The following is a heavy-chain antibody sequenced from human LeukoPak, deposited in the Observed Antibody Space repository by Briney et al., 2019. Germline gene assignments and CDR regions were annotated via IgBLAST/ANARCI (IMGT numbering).Heavy chain of an antibody. V-gene: IGHV4-34*01. CDR1: GGSFSGYY. J-gene: IGHJ5*02. Sequence: PSETLSLTCAVYGGSFSGYYWSWIRQPPGKGLEWIGEINHSGSTNYNTSLKSRVTISVDTSKNQFSLKLSSVTAADTAVYYCARSGWFGELLSVFDPWGQGTLVTVSS. CDR2: INHSGST. CDR3: ARSGWFGELLSVFDP. D-gene: IGHD3-10*01.